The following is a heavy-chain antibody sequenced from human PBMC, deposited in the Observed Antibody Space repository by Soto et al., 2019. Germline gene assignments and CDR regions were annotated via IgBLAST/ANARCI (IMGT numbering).Heavy chain of an antibody. CDR1: GYTFTSYA. J-gene: IGHJ3*02. Sequence: ASVKVSCKASGYTFTSYAMHWVRQAPGQRLEWMGWINAGNGNTKYSQKFQGRVTMTRDTSTSTAYMELRSLRSDDTAVYYCARWARNRTDAFDIWGQGTMVTVSS. V-gene: IGHV1-3*01. CDR3: ARWARNRTDAFDI. D-gene: IGHD1-26*01. CDR2: INAGNGNT.